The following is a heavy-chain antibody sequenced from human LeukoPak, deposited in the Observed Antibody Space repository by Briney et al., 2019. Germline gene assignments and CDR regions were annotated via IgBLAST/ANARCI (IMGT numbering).Heavy chain of an antibody. V-gene: IGHV4-38-2*01. CDR1: GYSISSGYY. J-gene: IGHJ4*02. Sequence: PSETLSLTCAVSGYSISSGYYWGWIRRPPGKGLEWIGSIYHSGSTYYNPSLKSRVTISVDTSKNQFSLKLSSVTAADTAVYYCAGLGLRSEGWGQGTLVTVSS. CDR3: AGLGLRSEG. CDR2: IYHSGST. D-gene: IGHD5-12*01.